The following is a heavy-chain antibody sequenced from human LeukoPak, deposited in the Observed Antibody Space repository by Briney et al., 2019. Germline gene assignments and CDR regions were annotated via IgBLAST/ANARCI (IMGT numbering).Heavy chain of an antibody. J-gene: IGHJ4*02. CDR1: GYSFTSYW. Sequence: PGESLKISCKGSGYSFTSYWIGWVRQMPGKGLEWMGIIYPGDSDTRYSPSFQGQVTISADKSISTAYPQWSSLKASDTAMYYCARHRRGGYSYGPQSSDYWGQGTLVTVSS. CDR3: ARHRRGGYSYGPQSSDY. D-gene: IGHD5-18*01. V-gene: IGHV5-51*01. CDR2: IYPGDSDT.